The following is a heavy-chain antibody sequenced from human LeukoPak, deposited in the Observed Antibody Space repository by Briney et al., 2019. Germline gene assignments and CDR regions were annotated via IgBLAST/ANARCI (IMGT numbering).Heavy chain of an antibody. CDR2: ISGDGGDT. CDR1: GFTFSSYA. CDR3: AKSGSRDWDYFDY. J-gene: IGHJ4*02. D-gene: IGHD6-19*01. Sequence: PGGSLRLSCAASGFTFSSYAMNWVRQAPGKGLEWVSTISGDGGDTHYADSVRGRFTISRANSKNTVSLQMNSLRAADTAVYYCAKSGSRDWDYFDYWGQGTLVTAS. V-gene: IGHV3-23*01.